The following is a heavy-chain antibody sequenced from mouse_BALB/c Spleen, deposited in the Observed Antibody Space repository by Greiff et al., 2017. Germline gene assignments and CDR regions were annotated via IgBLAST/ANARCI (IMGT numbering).Heavy chain of an antibody. Sequence: EVQRVESGGGLVQPGGSRKLSCAASGFTFSSFGMHWVRQAPEKGLEWVAYISSGSSTIYYADTVKGRFTISRDNPKNTLFLQMTSLRSEDTAMYYCARSLTGTGDAMDYWGQGTSVTVSS. D-gene: IGHD4-1*01. J-gene: IGHJ4*01. CDR3: ARSLTGTGDAMDY. CDR2: ISSGSSTI. CDR1: GFTFSSFG. V-gene: IGHV5-17*02.